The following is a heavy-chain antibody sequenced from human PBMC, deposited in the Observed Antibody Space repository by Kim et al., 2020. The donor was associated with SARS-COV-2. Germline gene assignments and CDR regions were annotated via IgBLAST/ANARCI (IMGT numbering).Heavy chain of an antibody. V-gene: IGHV3-30*18. CDR1: GFTFSSYG. CDR3: AKDLGNTYYDILTGYSPLSYYYYYGMDV. CDR2: ILYDGSNK. Sequence: GGSLRLSCAASGFTFSSYGMHWVRQAPGKGLEWVAVILYDGSNKYYADSVKGRFTISRDNSKNTLYLQMNSLRAEDTAVYYCAKDLGNTYYDILTGYSPLSYYYYYGMDVWGQGTTVTVSS. D-gene: IGHD3-9*01. J-gene: IGHJ6*02.